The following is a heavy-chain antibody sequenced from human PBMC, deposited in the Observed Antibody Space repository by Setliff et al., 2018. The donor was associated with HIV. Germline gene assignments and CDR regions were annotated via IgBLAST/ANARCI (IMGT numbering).Heavy chain of an antibody. CDR2: TMPISGTP. CDR3: ARRFVEVNYDSSGSKEYYYYMDV. D-gene: IGHD3-22*01. CDR1: GDTFNRFA. Sequence: VASVKVSCKASGDTFNRFAIYWVRQAPGQGLEWMGGTMPISGTPNYAQKFQGRVTITADESTNTAYMELSSLRSEDTAVYYCARRFVEVNYDSSGSKEYYYYMDVWGKGTTVTVPS. J-gene: IGHJ6*03. V-gene: IGHV1-69*13.